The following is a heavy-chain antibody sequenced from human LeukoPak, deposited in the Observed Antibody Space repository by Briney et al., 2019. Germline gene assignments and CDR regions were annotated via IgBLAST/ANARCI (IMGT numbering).Heavy chain of an antibody. V-gene: IGHV4-39*01. Sequence: SETLSLTCTVTCGSISSSSADWGWIRQPPGKGLEWIGSIYYSKNTYYNPSRNRRVTISAHTFKNQFSLTLGYVSATDTAVYYCVSPRGFSYGYFEYWGEGTLVSVSS. CDR3: VSPRGFSYGYFEY. CDR1: CGSISSSSAD. J-gene: IGHJ4*02. D-gene: IGHD5-18*01. CDR2: IYYSKNT.